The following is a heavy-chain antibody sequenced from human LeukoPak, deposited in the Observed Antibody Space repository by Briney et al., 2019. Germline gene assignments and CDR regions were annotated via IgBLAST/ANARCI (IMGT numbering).Heavy chain of an antibody. CDR1: SYTFTSYG. D-gene: IGHD3-16*01. CDR3: ARDLKGAAFDI. CDR2: ISAYNGNT. V-gene: IGHV1-18*01. J-gene: IGHJ3*02. Sequence: ASVKVSCKTSSYTFTSYGITWVRQAPGQGLEWMGWISAYNGNTNYAQKHQGRVTMTTDTSTSTAYMELRSLRSDDTAVYYCARDLKGAAFDIWGQGTMVTVSS.